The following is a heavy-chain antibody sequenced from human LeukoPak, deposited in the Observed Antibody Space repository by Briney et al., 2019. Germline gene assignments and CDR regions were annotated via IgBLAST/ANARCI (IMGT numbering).Heavy chain of an antibody. CDR2: FDPEDGET. Sequence: ASVKVSCKVSGYTLTELSMHWVRQAPGKGLEWMGGFDPEDGETIYAQKFQGRVTMTEDTSTDTAYMELSSLRSEGTAVYYCATGDYYDSSPLEYWGQGTLVTVSS. CDR1: GYTLTELS. CDR3: ATGDYYDSSPLEY. V-gene: IGHV1-24*01. D-gene: IGHD3-22*01. J-gene: IGHJ4*02.